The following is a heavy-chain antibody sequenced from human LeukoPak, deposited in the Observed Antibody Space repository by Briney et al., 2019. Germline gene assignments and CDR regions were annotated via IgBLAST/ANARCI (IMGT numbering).Heavy chain of an antibody. J-gene: IGHJ4*02. D-gene: IGHD1-26*01. CDR1: GGSINSYY. CDR3: ASYRVGAIDY. Sequence: SETLSLTCTVSGGSINSYYWSWIRQPPGKGLEWIGYIYYSGSTNYNPSLKSRVTISVDTSKNQFSLKLSSVTAADTAVYYCASYRVGAIDYWGQGTLVTVSS. V-gene: IGHV4-59*08. CDR2: IYYSGST.